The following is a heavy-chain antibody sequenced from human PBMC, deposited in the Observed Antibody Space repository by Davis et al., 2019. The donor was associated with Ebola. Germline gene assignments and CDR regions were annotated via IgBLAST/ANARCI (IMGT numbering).Heavy chain of an antibody. V-gene: IGHV1-8*01. CDR3: ALLTGTTVDDIDY. J-gene: IGHJ4*02. CDR1: GYTFTGYD. CDR2: MNPNSGNT. D-gene: IGHD1-14*01. Sequence: AASVKVSCKASGYTFTGYDINWVRQATGQGLEWMGWMNPNSGNTGYAQKFQGRVTMTRENSMSTAYMELSSLRSEDTAVYYCALLTGTTVDDIDYWGQGTLVTVSS.